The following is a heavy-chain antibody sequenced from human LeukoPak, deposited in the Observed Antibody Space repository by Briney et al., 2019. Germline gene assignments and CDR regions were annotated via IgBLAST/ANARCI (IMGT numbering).Heavy chain of an antibody. Sequence: VASVKVSCKASGYTFTGYYVHWVRQAPGQGLEWMGWINPNSGGTNYAQKFQGRVTMTRDTSISTAYMELSRLRSDDTAVYYCAREFSLGGDSSGYIYYGMDVWGQGTTVTVSS. CDR1: GYTFTGYY. V-gene: IGHV1-2*02. CDR2: INPNSGGT. CDR3: AREFSLGGDSSGYIYYGMDV. D-gene: IGHD3-22*01. J-gene: IGHJ6*02.